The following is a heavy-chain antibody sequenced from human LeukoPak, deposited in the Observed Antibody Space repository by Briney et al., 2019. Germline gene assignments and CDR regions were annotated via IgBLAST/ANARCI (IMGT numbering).Heavy chain of an antibody. V-gene: IGHV1-2*02. J-gene: IGHJ4*02. CDR1: GYTCTGYY. Sequence: ASVKVSCKASGYTCTGYYMHWGRQAPGQGLEWMGWINPNSGGTNYAQKFQGRVTMTRDTSISTAYMELSRLRSDDTAVYYCAREIRGGYYFDYWGQGTLVTVSS. D-gene: IGHD6-19*01. CDR3: AREIRGGYYFDY. CDR2: INPNSGGT.